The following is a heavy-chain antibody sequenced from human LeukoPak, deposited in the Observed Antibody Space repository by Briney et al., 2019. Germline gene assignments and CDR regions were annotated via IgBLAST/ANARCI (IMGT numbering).Heavy chain of an antibody. Sequence: GGSLRLSCAASGFTFSNYGMHWVRQAPGKGLEWVTVISDDGRNKYYADSVKGRFTISRDNSKNTLYLQINSLRTEDAAIYYCAKANLYDILSGYYNFNLWGQGTLVTVSS. CDR1: GFTFSNYG. D-gene: IGHD3-9*01. CDR2: ISDDGRNK. CDR3: AKANLYDILSGYYNFNL. J-gene: IGHJ5*02. V-gene: IGHV3-30*18.